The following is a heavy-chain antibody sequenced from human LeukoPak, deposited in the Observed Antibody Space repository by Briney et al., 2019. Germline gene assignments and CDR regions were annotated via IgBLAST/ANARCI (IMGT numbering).Heavy chain of an antibody. V-gene: IGHV3-7*01. CDR2: INHNGNVN. CDR1: GFTFSSYW. CDR3: VRDFRSADY. Sequence: PGGSLRLSCAASGFTFSSYWMNWARQAPGKGLEWVASINHNGNVNYYVDSVKGRFTISRDNAKNSVYLQMNSLREEDTAVYYCVRDFRSADYWGQGTLVTVSS. J-gene: IGHJ4*02.